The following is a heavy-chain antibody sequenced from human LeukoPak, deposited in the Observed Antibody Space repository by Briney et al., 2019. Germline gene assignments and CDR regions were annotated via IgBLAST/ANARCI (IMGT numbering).Heavy chain of an antibody. Sequence: SSETLSLTCTVSGGSISSYYWSWIRQPPGKGLEWIGYIYYSGSTNYNPSLKSRVTISVDTSKNQFSLSLRSVTAADTAVYYCVRPDYSTSSHYYGPFDYWGQGTLVTVSS. D-gene: IGHD2/OR15-2a*01. J-gene: IGHJ4*02. CDR1: GGSISSYY. CDR3: VRPDYSTSSHYYGPFDY. CDR2: IYYSGST. V-gene: IGHV4-59*08.